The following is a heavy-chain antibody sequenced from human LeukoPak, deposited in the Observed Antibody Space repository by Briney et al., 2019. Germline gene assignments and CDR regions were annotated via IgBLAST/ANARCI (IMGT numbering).Heavy chain of an antibody. V-gene: IGHV4-34*01. CDR1: GGSFSGYY. CDR2: INHSGST. D-gene: IGHD3-10*01. CDR3: ARGAGFGELLSPYFDY. J-gene: IGHJ4*02. Sequence: SETLSLTCAVYGGSFSGYYWSWIRQPPGKGLEWIGEINHSGSTNYNPSLKSRVTISVDTSKNQFSLKLSSVTAADTAVYYCARGAGFGELLSPYFDYWGQGTLVTVSS.